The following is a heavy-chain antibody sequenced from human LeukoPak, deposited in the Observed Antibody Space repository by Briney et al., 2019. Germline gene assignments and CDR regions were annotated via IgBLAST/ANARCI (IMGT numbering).Heavy chain of an antibody. CDR3: ARDTDCSSTSCYGPIKKILGLRRTSANWFDP. CDR2: IYNGGRT. D-gene: IGHD2-2*01. J-gene: IGHJ5*02. Sequence: GGSLRLSCAASGFTVSSNYMNWVRQAPGKGLEWVSVIYNGGRTYYADSVKGRFTISRDNSKNTLYLQMNSLRAEDTAVYYCARDTDCSSTSCYGPIKKILGLRRTSANWFDPWGQGTLVTVSS. V-gene: IGHV3-53*01. CDR1: GFTVSSNY.